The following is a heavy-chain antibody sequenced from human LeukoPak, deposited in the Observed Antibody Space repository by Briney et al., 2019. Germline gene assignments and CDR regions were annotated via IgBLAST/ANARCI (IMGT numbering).Heavy chain of an antibody. Sequence: GGSLRLSCAAAGFIFTSYGIHWVRQAPGKGLEWVAFIRHDGSGKYYADSVKGRFTISGDNSKITVYLQMNSLRAEDTAVYYCAKEGVVEGIVVAGYAFHMWGQGAMVTVSS. J-gene: IGHJ3*02. CDR1: GFIFTSYG. CDR2: IRHDGSGK. CDR3: AKEGVVEGIVVAGYAFHM. V-gene: IGHV3-30*02. D-gene: IGHD1-26*01.